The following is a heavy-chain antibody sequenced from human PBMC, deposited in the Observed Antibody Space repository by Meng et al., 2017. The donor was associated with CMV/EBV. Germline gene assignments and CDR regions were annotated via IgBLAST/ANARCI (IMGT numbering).Heavy chain of an antibody. CDR2: ISSSGSYI. CDR3: ARGQGRIVEDWFDP. J-gene: IGHJ5*02. Sequence: GGSLRLSCAASGFTFSSYSMNWVRQAPGKGLEWVSSISSSGSYIYYADSVKGRFTISRDNAKNSLYLQMNSLRAEDTAVYYCARGQGRIVEDWFDPWGQGTLVTVSS. V-gene: IGHV3-21*01. D-gene: IGHD3-22*01. CDR1: GFTFSSYS.